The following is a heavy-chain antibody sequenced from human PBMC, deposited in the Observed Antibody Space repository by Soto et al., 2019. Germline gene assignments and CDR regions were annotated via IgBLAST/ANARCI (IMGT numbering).Heavy chain of an antibody. J-gene: IGHJ5*02. V-gene: IGHV3-9*01. Sequence: EVQLVESGGGLVQPGRSLRLSCAASGFTFDDYAMHWVRQAPGKGLEWVSGISWNSGSIGYADSVKGRFTISRDNAKNSLYLQMNSLRAEDTALYYCALAVAGGWFDPWGQGTLVTVSS. CDR3: ALAVAGGWFDP. CDR2: ISWNSGSI. D-gene: IGHD6-19*01. CDR1: GFTFDDYA.